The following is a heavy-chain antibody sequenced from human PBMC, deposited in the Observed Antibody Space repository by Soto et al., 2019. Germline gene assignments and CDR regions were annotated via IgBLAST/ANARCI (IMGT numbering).Heavy chain of an antibody. Sequence: EVRLVESGGTLVQPGGSLRLSCTASGFSFSDHYMDWVRQAPGEGLEWVGRIRNKGNSYSTEYAASGKGRFTISRDDSEKSLYLQMNSLKNEDTAVYYCVRAKGTTWTHHASDIWGQGTTVTVSS. D-gene: IGHD1-1*01. V-gene: IGHV3-72*01. CDR3: VRAKGTTWTHHASDI. CDR2: IRNKGNSYST. J-gene: IGHJ3*02. CDR1: GFSFSDHY.